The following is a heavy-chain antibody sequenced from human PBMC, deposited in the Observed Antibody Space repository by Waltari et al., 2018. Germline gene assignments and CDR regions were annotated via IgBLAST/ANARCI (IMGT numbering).Heavy chain of an antibody. D-gene: IGHD5-12*01. Sequence: EVQLLESGGGWVQVGGSLRLSCAASGFSFNTYWMTWVRQAPGKGLEGVANIKNDGSQTYDGDSVKGRFTSSRDNAGNSLYLQMHSLRAEDTAVYYCARDSIYSGFYSYNYGMDVWGQGTTVTVSS. CDR2: IKNDGSQT. J-gene: IGHJ6*01. CDR1: GFSFNTYW. V-gene: IGHV3-7*01. CDR3: ARDSIYSGFYSYNYGMDV.